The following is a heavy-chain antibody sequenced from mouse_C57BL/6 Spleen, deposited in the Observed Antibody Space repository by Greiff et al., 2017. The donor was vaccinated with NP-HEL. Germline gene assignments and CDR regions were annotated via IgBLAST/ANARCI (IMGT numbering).Heavy chain of an antibody. J-gene: IGHJ2*01. D-gene: IGHD2-4*01. V-gene: IGHV1-76*01. CDR1: GYTFTDYY. Sequence: VQLQQSGAELVRPGASVKLSCKASGYTFTDYYINWVKQRPGQGLEWIARIYPGSGNTYYNEKFKGKATLTAEKSSSTAYMQLSSLTSEDSAVYFCARGYDYDDGYYFDYWGQGTTLTVSS. CDR3: ARGYDYDDGYYFDY. CDR2: IYPGSGNT.